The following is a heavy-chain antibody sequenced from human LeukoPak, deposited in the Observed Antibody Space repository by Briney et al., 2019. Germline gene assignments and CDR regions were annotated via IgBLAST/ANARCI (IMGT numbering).Heavy chain of an antibody. CDR1: GFTFSSYA. Sequence: GGSLRLSCAASGFTFSSYAMSWVRQAPGKGLEWVSAISGSGGSTYYADSVKGRFTTSRDNSKNTLYLQMNSLRAEDTAVYYCAKDYGSGSYSYYYYYYYYMDVWGKGTTVTVSS. V-gene: IGHV3-23*01. CDR3: AKDYGSGSYSYYYYYYYYMDV. D-gene: IGHD3-10*01. J-gene: IGHJ6*03. CDR2: ISGSGGST.